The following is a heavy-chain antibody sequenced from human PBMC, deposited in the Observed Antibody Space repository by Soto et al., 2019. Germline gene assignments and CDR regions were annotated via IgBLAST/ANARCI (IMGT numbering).Heavy chain of an antibody. J-gene: IGHJ4*02. CDR3: ARVPTRDLGKYRSSRFDF. CDR2: IDSDGNT. Sequence: EVQVVESEGCLVQPGESLRLSCAASGFTFSSNWMHWVRQAPGKGLVWVSRIDSDGNTNYADSVKGRFTISRDNAKNTVYLQMHSLSAEDTAIYYCARVPTRDLGKYRSSRFDFWGQGTLVTVSS. CDR1: GFTFSSNW. D-gene: IGHD6-6*01. V-gene: IGHV3-74*01.